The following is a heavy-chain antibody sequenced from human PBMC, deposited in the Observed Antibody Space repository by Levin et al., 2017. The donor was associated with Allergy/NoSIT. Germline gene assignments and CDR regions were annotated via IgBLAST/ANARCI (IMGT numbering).Heavy chain of an antibody. V-gene: IGHV4-31*03. CDR1: GGSISGGGYH. CDR2: IYYSGST. CDR3: AREDGSTFDF. J-gene: IGHJ4*02. D-gene: IGHD2-2*03. Sequence: SETLSRTCTVSGGSISGGGYHGTWIRQHPEKGREWIGYIYYSGSTFYNPSLKSRLMISVDTSKNQFSLNVSSVTAADTAVYYCAREDGSTFDFWGQGALVTVAS.